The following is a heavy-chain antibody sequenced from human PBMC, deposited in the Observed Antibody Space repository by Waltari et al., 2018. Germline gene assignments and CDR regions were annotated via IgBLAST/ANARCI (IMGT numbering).Heavy chain of an antibody. CDR3: ARHLHY. Sequence: EEQLVESGGGLVQPGGSLRLSCVASGSIFSNYWMHWVRQVPGKGLVWVSRISEDGSVANYADSVQGRFTVSRDNARNTLYPQMDSLRDEDTAVYYCARHLHYWGQGTLVTVSS. J-gene: IGHJ4*02. V-gene: IGHV3-74*01. CDR1: GSIFSNYW. CDR2: ISEDGSVA.